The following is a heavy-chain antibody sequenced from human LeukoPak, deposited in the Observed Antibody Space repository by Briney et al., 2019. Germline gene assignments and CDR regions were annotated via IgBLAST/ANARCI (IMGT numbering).Heavy chain of an antibody. CDR1: GGTFSSYA. CDR2: IIPIFGTA. Sequence: GASVKVSCKASGGTFSSYAISWVRQAPGQGLEWMGGIIPIFGTANYAQKFQGRVTITADESTSTAYTELSSLRSEDTAVYYCARRILVGARSYFDYWGQGTLVTVSS. J-gene: IGHJ4*02. V-gene: IGHV1-69*13. D-gene: IGHD1-26*01. CDR3: ARRILVGARSYFDY.